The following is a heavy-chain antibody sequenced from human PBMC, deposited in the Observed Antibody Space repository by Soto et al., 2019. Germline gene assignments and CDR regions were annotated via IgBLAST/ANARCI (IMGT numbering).Heavy chain of an antibody. Sequence: QVQLVQSGAEVKKPGSSVKVSCKASGGTFSSYTISWVRQAPGQGLEWMGRIIPILGIANYAKKFQGRVTITPDKSTSTAYMELSSLRSEHTAVYYCARGQRWLQWGRGYNWFDPWGQGTLVTVSS. D-gene: IGHD5-12*01. J-gene: IGHJ5*02. CDR2: IIPILGIA. CDR3: ARGQRWLQWGRGYNWFDP. CDR1: GGTFSSYT. V-gene: IGHV1-69*02.